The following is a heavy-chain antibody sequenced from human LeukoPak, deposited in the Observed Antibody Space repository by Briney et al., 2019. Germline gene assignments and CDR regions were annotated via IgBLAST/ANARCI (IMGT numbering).Heavy chain of an antibody. CDR2: ISYSGST. CDR1: GGSITTYY. V-gene: IGHV4-59*01. CDR3: AREGTAGTNLNWFDP. J-gene: IGHJ5*02. Sequence: SETLSLTCTVSGGSITTYYWSWIRQPPGKGLEWIGYISYSGSTNFNPSLKSRVTISVDTSKNQFSLKLSSVTAADTAVYYCAREGTAGTNLNWFDPWGQGTLVTVSS. D-gene: IGHD1-1*01.